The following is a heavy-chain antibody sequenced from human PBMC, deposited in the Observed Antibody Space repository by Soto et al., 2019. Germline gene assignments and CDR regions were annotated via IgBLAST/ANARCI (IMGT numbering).Heavy chain of an antibody. V-gene: IGHV4-4*02. CDR2: IYHSGNT. CDR3: ARRWGEGRVDY. D-gene: IGHD3-10*01. Sequence: QVKLQESGPGLVKPSGTLSLTCAVSGGSISSSNWWSWVRQPPGKGLEWIGEIYHSGNTNYNPSLKSRVTMAVDKSRNQCSLKLSSVTAADTAVYYCARRWGEGRVDYWGQGTLVTVSS. CDR1: GGSISSSNW. J-gene: IGHJ4*02.